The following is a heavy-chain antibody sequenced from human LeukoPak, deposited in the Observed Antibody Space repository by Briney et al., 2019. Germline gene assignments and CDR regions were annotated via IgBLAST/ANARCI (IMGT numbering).Heavy chain of an antibody. CDR1: GFTVSTND. V-gene: IGHV3-66*01. CDR3: AGDNETFLYL. J-gene: IGHJ5*02. CDR2: IYSGVST. D-gene: IGHD2-8*01. Sequence: PGGSLRLSCSASGFTVSTNDMTWIRQAPGKGLEWVSVIYSGVSTYYADYVKNRFTNSKNNAKNTVYLQRDSLRGVDSDVYDCAGDNETFLYLWGRGNLLTVSS.